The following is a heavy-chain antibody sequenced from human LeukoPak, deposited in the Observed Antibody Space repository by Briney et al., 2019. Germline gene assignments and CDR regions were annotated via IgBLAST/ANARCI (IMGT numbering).Heavy chain of an antibody. CDR2: IIPIFGTA. J-gene: IGHJ6*02. CDR1: GYTFTGYY. Sequence: SVKVSCKASGYTFTGYYIHWVRQAPGQGLEWMGGIIPIFGTANYAQKFQGRVTITADESTSTAYMELSSLRSEDTAVYYCARDRYSGYDPHEEKYGMDVWGQGTTVTVSS. CDR3: ARDRYSGYDPHEEKYGMDV. D-gene: IGHD5-12*01. V-gene: IGHV1-69*13.